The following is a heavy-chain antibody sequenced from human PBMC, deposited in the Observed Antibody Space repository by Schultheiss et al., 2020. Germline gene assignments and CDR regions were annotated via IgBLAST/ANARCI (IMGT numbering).Heavy chain of an antibody. J-gene: IGHJ4*02. CDR3: ARGGVTYGDYDY. CDR2: INYSGST. CDR1: GGSFSSYY. D-gene: IGHD4-17*01. V-gene: IGHV4-34*01. Sequence: SETLSLTCAVYGGSFSSYYWSWIRQPAGKGLEWIGYINYSGSTYYKPSLKSRVTISVDTSKNQFSLKLSSVTAADTAVYYCARGGVTYGDYDYWGQGTLVTVSS.